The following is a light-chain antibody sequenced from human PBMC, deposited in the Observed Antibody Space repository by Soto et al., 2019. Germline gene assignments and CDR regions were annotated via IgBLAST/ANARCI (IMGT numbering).Light chain of an antibody. V-gene: IGKV3-11*01. CDR1: QSISSY. CDR2: DAS. CDR3: QQYGSSPPWT. J-gene: IGKJ1*01. Sequence: EVALTQSPDNLSLTPGERATLSCRASQSISSYLAWYQQKPGQAPRLLIYDASSRATGIPARFSGSGSGTDFTLTISSLEPEDFAVYYCQQYGSSPPWTFGQGTKVDI.